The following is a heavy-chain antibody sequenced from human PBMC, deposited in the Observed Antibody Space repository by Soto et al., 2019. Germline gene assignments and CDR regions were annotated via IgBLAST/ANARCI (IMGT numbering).Heavy chain of an antibody. V-gene: IGHV5-51*01. CDR1: GYSFTRHW. J-gene: IGHJ4*02. Sequence: PGESLKISCKASGYSFTRHWIGWVRQQPGKGLEWVAVIYPGDSDARYSPSFQGEVTISADNSINTVYLQWSSLRASDTAIYFCARQDIVTAPVRAVYFDSWGQGTPVTVSS. CDR3: ARQDIVTAPVRAVYFDS. D-gene: IGHD2-15*01. CDR2: IYPGDSDA.